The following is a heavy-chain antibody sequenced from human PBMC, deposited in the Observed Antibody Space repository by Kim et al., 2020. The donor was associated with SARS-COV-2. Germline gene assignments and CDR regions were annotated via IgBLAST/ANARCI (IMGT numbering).Heavy chain of an antibody. CDR1: GFTFSDYA. Sequence: GGSLRLSCAASGFTFSDYAVTWVRQAPGKGLEWVSAISGSGGSTYYADSVKGRFTISRDNSKNTLYLQMNSLRVEDTALYYCARSNILTGYYSRNRYGMDVWGQGTTVTVSS. D-gene: IGHD3-9*01. V-gene: IGHV3-23*01. CDR3: ARSNILTGYYSRNRYGMDV. J-gene: IGHJ6*02. CDR2: ISGSGGST.